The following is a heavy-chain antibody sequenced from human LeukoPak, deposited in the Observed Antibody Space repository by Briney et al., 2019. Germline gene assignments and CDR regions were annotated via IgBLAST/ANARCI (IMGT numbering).Heavy chain of an antibody. D-gene: IGHD3-3*01. CDR3: ARDGVELGYYDFWSGPGSYGMDV. CDR2: IYTSGST. CDR1: GGSISSYY. V-gene: IGHV4-4*07. J-gene: IGHJ6*02. Sequence: SETLSLTCTVSGGSISSYYWSWIRQPAGKGLEWIGRIYTSGSTNYNPSLKSRVTMSVGTSKNQFSLKLSSVTAADTAVYYCARDGVELGYYDFWSGPGSYGMDVWGQGTTVTVSS.